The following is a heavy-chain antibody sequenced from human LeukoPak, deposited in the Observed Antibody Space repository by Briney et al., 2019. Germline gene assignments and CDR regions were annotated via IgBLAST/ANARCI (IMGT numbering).Heavy chain of an antibody. D-gene: IGHD4-23*01. J-gene: IGHJ2*01. CDR1: GFTFSSYA. CDR3: AILTTVVNNWYFDL. CDR2: ISSSSSYI. V-gene: IGHV3-21*01. Sequence: GGSLRLSCAASGFTFSSYAMSWVRQAPGKGLEWVSSISSSSSYIYYADSVKGRFTISRDNSKNTLYLQMNSLRAEDTAVYYCAILTTVVNNWYFDLWGRGTLVTVSS.